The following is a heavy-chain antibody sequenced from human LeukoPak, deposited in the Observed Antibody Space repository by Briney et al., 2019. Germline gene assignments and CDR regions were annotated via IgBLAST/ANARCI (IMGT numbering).Heavy chain of an antibody. CDR2: ISGSGGST. CDR3: ALKGSSGWYYFDY. V-gene: IGHV3-23*01. J-gene: IGHJ4*02. Sequence: GGSLRLSCAASGFTFSSYAMSWVRQAPGKGLEWVSTISGSGGSTYYADSVKGRFTIYRDNSKNTLYLQMNSLRAEDTAIYYCALKGSSGWYYFDYWGQGTLVTVSS. CDR1: GFTFSSYA. D-gene: IGHD6-19*01.